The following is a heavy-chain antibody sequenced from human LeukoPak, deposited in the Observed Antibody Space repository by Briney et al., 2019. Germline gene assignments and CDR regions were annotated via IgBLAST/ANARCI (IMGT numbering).Heavy chain of an antibody. J-gene: IGHJ4*02. Sequence: GGSLRLSCAASGFAFGAYAMSWVRQSPEKGLEWVSVISHNGISTYYADSVKGRFTISRDNSKNTLYVQMNSLRAEDTAVYYCARDLGYCSGGSCYSFYFDYWGQGTLVTVSS. D-gene: IGHD2-15*01. CDR3: ARDLGYCSGGSCYSFYFDY. CDR1: GFAFGAYA. V-gene: IGHV3-23*01. CDR2: ISHNGIST.